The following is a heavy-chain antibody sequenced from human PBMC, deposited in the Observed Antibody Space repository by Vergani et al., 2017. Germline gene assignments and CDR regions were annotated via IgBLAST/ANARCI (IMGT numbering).Heavy chain of an antibody. D-gene: IGHD1-26*01. CDR2: IYYSGST. V-gene: IGHV4-39*01. CDR1: GGSISSSSYY. Sequence: QLQLQESGPGLVKPSETLSLTCTVSGGSISSSSYYWGWIRQPPGKGLEWIGSIYYSGSTYYNPSLKSRVTISVDTSKNQFSLKQSSVTAADTAVYYCARQRVGALELDYWGQGTLVTVSS. J-gene: IGHJ4*02. CDR3: ARQRVGALELDY.